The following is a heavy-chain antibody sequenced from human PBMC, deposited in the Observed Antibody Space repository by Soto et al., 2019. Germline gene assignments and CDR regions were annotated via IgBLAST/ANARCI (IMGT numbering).Heavy chain of an antibody. CDR1: GFTFSSYS. CDR2: ISSSSSYI. CDR3: ARSIAARPGAYYYYGMDV. Sequence: PGGSLRLSCAASGFTFSSYSMNWVRQAPGKGLEWVSSISSSSSYIYYADSVKGRFTISRDNAKNSLYLQMNSLRAEDTAVYYCARSIAARPGAYYYYGMDVWGRGTTVTVSS. J-gene: IGHJ6*02. D-gene: IGHD6-6*01. V-gene: IGHV3-21*01.